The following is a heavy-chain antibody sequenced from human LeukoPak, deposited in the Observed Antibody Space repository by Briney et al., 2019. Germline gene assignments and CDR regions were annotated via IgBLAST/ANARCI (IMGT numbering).Heavy chain of an antibody. D-gene: IGHD6-13*01. CDR1: GYTFTGYH. J-gene: IGHJ6*02. CDR3: ARDSSSWYFHYYGMDV. Sequence: VASVKVSCKASGYTFTGYHMHWVRQAPGQGLEWMGWINPNSGGTNYAQKFQGRVTMTRDTSISTAYMELSRLRSDDTAVYYCARDSSSWYFHYYGMDVWGQGTTVTVSS. CDR2: INPNSGGT. V-gene: IGHV1-2*02.